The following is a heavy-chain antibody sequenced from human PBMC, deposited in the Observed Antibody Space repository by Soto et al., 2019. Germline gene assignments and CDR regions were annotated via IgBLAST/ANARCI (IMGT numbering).Heavy chain of an antibody. CDR1: GFTFRSYA. V-gene: IGHV3-23*01. CDR3: AKDSCSGGSCYSGSDY. Sequence: LRLSCAASGFTFRSYAMSWVRQAPGKGLEWVSVISGSGGSTYYADSVKGRFTISRDNSKNTLYLQMNSLRAEDTAIYYCAKDSCSGGSCYSGSDYWGQGTLVTVSS. J-gene: IGHJ4*02. D-gene: IGHD2-15*01. CDR2: ISGSGGST.